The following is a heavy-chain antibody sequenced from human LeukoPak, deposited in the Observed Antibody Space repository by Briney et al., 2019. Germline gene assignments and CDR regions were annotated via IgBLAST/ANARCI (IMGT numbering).Heavy chain of an antibody. D-gene: IGHD3-10*01. CDR2: ISSSGSTI. V-gene: IGHV3-48*03. CDR1: GFTFSSYA. J-gene: IGHJ4*02. Sequence: GGSLRLSCAASGFTFSSYAMSWVRQAPGKGLEWVSYISSSGSTIYYADSVKGRFTISRDNAKNSLYLQMNSLRAEDTAVYYCARDSAGSGSYVGYFEYWGQGTLVTVSS. CDR3: ARDSAGSGSYVGYFEY.